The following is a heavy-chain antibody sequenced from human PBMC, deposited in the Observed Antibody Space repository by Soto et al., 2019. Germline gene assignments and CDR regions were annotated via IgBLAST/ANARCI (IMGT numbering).Heavy chain of an antibody. J-gene: IGHJ3*02. CDR2: IYYSGST. Sequence: SQTQSLSSTVSGGSISSSSYYWGWIRQPPGKGLEWIGSIYYSGSTYYNPSLKSRVTISVDTSKNQFSLKLSSVTAADTAVYYCARIGYSSGIRGAFDIWGQGTMVTVSS. V-gene: IGHV4-39*01. D-gene: IGHD6-19*01. CDR1: GGSISSSSYY. CDR3: ARIGYSSGIRGAFDI.